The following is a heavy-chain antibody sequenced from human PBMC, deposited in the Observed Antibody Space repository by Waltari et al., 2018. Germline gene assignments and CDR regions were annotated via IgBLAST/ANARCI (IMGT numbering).Heavy chain of an antibody. V-gene: IGHV4-38-2*01. J-gene: IGHJ5*02. CDR1: GYSISSGYY. D-gene: IGHD2-8*02. CDR3: ARHLLTVVYDPWGFDP. Sequence: QVQLQESGPGLVKPSETLSLTCAVSGYSISSGYYWGWIRQPPGKGLEWIGSIYHSGSTYYNPSLKSRVTISVDTSKNQFSLKLSSVTAADTAVYYCARHLLTVVYDPWGFDPWGQGTLVTVSS. CDR2: IYHSGST.